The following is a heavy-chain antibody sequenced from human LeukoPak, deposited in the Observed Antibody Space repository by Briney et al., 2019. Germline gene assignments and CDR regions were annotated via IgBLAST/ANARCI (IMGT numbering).Heavy chain of an antibody. D-gene: IGHD2-15*01. J-gene: IGHJ3*02. V-gene: IGHV3-30*02. CDR2: IYYDGSQK. CDR1: GFTFTSYG. CDR3: VKDIAGGRSGGTDDAFDI. Sequence: GGSLRLSCATSGFTFTSYGIHWVRQAPGEGLEWVTFIYYDGSQKYYADSVKGRFTISKDNSKNTLYLQMNSLRPEDTAVYYCVKDIAGGRSGGTDDAFDIWGQGTMVTVSS.